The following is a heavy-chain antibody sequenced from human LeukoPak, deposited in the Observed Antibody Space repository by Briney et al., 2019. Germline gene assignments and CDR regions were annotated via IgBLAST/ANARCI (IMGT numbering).Heavy chain of an antibody. Sequence: ASVKVSCKASGYTFTGYYMHWVRQAPGQGLEWMGWINPNSGGTNYAQKFQGRVTMTRDTSISTAYMELSRLRSDDTAVYYCARDIAVAGRLGDWDYYDSSGYYFDYWGQGTLVTVSS. V-gene: IGHV1-2*02. CDR3: ARDIAVAGRLGDWDYYDSSGYYFDY. CDR2: INPNSGGT. D-gene: IGHD3-22*01. J-gene: IGHJ4*02. CDR1: GYTFTGYY.